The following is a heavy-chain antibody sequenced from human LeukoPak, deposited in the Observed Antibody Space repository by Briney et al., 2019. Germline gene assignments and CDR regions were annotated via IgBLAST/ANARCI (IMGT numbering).Heavy chain of an antibody. V-gene: IGHV1-18*01. J-gene: IGHJ4*02. CDR2: ISAYNGNT. Sequence: ASVKVSCKASGYTFTSYGISWVRQAPGQGLEWMGWISAYNGNTNYAQKLQGRVTMTTDTSTSTAYMELRSLRSDDTAVYYCARAGAAGTRPAPLDYWGQGTLVTVSS. CDR1: GYTFTSYG. CDR3: ARAGAAGTRPAPLDY. D-gene: IGHD6-13*01.